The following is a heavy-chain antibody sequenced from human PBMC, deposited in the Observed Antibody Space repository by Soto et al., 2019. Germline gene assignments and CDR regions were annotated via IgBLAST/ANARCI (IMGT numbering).Heavy chain of an antibody. Sequence: EVQLVESGGGLVQPGRSLRLSCAASGFTFDDYAMHWVRQAPGKGLEWVSGISWNSGSIGYADSVKGRFTISRDNAKNSLYLQMNSLRAEDTALYYCAKAGYSSGWYYAGNVDYWGQGTLVTVYS. CDR2: ISWNSGSI. CDR1: GFTFDDYA. J-gene: IGHJ4*02. D-gene: IGHD6-19*01. CDR3: AKAGYSSGWYYAGNVDY. V-gene: IGHV3-9*01.